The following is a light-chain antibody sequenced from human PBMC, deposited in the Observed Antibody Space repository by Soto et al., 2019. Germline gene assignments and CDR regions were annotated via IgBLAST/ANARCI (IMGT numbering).Light chain of an antibody. CDR3: QQYDNLPLT. Sequence: DVQMTQSPSSLSASVGDRVTITCQASRDITNYLNWYQQKPGKAHNLLIYDASNLETGVPSRFSGRGSGTDFTFTINSLQPEDIAIYYCQQYDNLPLTFGGGTKVEIK. CDR2: DAS. J-gene: IGKJ4*01. V-gene: IGKV1-33*01. CDR1: RDITNY.